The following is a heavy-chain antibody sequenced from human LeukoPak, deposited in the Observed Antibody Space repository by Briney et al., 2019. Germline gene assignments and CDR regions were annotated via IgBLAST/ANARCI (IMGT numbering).Heavy chain of an antibody. CDR3: ARGDSGSYGAFDI. D-gene: IGHD1-26*01. V-gene: IGHV3-53*01. J-gene: IGHJ3*02. Sequence: PGGSLRLSCAASGFTVSSNYMSWVRQAPGKGLEWVSVIYSGGSTYYADSVKGRFASSRDNSKNTLYLQMNSLRAEDTAVYYCARGDSGSYGAFDIWGQGTMVTVSS. CDR1: GFTVSSNY. CDR2: IYSGGST.